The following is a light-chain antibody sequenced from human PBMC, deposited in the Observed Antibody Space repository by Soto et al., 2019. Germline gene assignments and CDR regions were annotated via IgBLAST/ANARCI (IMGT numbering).Light chain of an antibody. Sequence: EIVLTQSPGTLSLSLGERATLSCRASQSVSGTYSAWYQQKPGQAPRLLIYGTSNRAAGIPDRFSGSGSGTGFSLTISRLEPEDFAVYYCQHYGSSPPDTVGQGTKLEIK. CDR1: QSVSGTY. CDR2: GTS. V-gene: IGKV3-20*01. CDR3: QHYGSSPPDT. J-gene: IGKJ2*01.